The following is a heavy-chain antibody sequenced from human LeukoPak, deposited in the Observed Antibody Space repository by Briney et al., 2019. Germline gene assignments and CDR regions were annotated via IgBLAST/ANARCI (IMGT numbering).Heavy chain of an antibody. D-gene: IGHD3-22*01. V-gene: IGHV3-23*01. CDR1: GFTFSSYA. CDR2: ISGSSGST. Sequence: GGSLRLSCAASGFTFSSYAMSWVRQATGKGLEWVSAISGSSGSTYYADSVKSRFTISRDNSKNTLYLQMNSLRAEDTAVYYCAKEDPMYYYDSSGPSTLFDYWGQGTLVTVSS. J-gene: IGHJ4*02. CDR3: AKEDPMYYYDSSGPSTLFDY.